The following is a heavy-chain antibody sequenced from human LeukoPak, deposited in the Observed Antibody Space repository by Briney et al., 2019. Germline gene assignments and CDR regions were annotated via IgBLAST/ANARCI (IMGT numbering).Heavy chain of an antibody. Sequence: GGSLRLSCAASGFTFSTYGMHWVRQAPGKGLEWVAVISSDGSNKYYADSVKGRSTISRDNSKNTLYLQMNSLRAEDTAVYYCAKDHTTMGLSGYWGQGTLATVSS. CDR1: GFTFSTYG. V-gene: IGHV3-30*18. J-gene: IGHJ4*02. CDR2: ISSDGSNK. CDR3: AKDHTTMGLSGY. D-gene: IGHD3-16*02.